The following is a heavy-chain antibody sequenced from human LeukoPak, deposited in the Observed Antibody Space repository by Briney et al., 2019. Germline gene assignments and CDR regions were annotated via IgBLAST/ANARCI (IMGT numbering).Heavy chain of an antibody. CDR3: ARGWWCSGGSCYGDY. Sequence: GGSLRLSCAASGFTFSDYGMHWVRQAPGKGLEWVSFIRYDGGNKYYADSVKGRFTIYRDTSKNTLFLQMNSLRADDTAVYYCARGWWCSGGSCYGDYWGQGTLVTVSS. V-gene: IGHV3-30*02. D-gene: IGHD2-15*01. CDR2: IRYDGGNK. CDR1: GFTFSDYG. J-gene: IGHJ4*02.